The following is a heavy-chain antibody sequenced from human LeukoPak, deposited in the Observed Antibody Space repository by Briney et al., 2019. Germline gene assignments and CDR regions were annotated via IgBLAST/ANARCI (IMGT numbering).Heavy chain of an antibody. CDR2: IYYSGST. CDR3: ARSPTPGGFDP. D-gene: IGHD7-27*01. CDR1: GGSISSSSYY. V-gene: IGHV4-39*07. J-gene: IGHJ5*02. Sequence: SETPSLTCTVSGGSISSSSYYWGWIRQPPGKGLEWIGSIYYSGSTYYNPSLKSRVTISVDTSKNQFSLKLSSVTAADTAVYYCARSPTPGGFDPWGQGTLVTVSS.